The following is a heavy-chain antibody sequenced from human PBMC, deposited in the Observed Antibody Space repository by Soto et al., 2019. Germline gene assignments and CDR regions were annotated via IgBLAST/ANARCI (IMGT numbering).Heavy chain of an antibody. Sequence: SVKVSCKASGFTFTSSAVQWVRQARGQRLEWIGWIVVGSGNTNYAQKFQERVTITRDMSTSTAYMELSSLRSEDTAVYYCAAAGGYCSGGSCPPWGQGTLVTVPQ. CDR2: IVVGSGNT. J-gene: IGHJ5*02. V-gene: IGHV1-58*01. CDR3: AAAGGYCSGGSCPP. D-gene: IGHD2-15*01. CDR1: GFTFTSSA.